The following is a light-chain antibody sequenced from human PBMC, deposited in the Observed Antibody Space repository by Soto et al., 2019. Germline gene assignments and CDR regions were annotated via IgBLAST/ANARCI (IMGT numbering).Light chain of an antibody. J-gene: IGLJ2*01. CDR2: DVR. Sequence: QSALTQHASVSGSPGQSITISCTGTSSDVGGYNFVSWYQQHPGKAPKFIIYDVRNRPSGVSNRFSGSRSGNTASLTISGLQAEDEADYYCSSYTSSSTVIFGEGTKLTVL. CDR1: SSDVGGYNF. CDR3: SSYTSSSTVI. V-gene: IGLV2-14*03.